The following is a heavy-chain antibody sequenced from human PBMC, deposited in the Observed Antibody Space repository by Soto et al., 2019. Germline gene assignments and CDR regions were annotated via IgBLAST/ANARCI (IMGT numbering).Heavy chain of an antibody. CDR1: GFTFSSYS. J-gene: IGHJ4*02. V-gene: IGHV3-48*01. Sequence: GGSLRLSCAASGFTFSSYSMNWVRQAPGKGLEWVSYISSSSSTIYYADSVKGRFTISRDNAKNSLYLQMNSLRAEDTAVYYCAREGPGYCSGGSCYSDYWGQGTLVTVSS. CDR2: ISSSSSTI. CDR3: AREGPGYCSGGSCYSDY. D-gene: IGHD2-15*01.